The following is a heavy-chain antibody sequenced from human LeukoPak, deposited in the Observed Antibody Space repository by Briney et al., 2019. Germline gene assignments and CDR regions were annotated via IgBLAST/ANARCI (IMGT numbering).Heavy chain of an antibody. CDR2: IYPGDSDT. V-gene: IGHV5-51*01. CDR1: GDSFTNYW. CDR3: GRRRTIRGDSNDHDF. J-gene: IGHJ4*02. Sequence: GESLKISCKGSGDSFTNYWIGWVRQMPGKGLEWMGIIYPGDSDTRYSPSFQGQVTISADKSIHTAYLQWSSLTASDTAMYYCGRRRTIRGDSNDHDFCVQRTLVTDSS. D-gene: IGHD3-10*01.